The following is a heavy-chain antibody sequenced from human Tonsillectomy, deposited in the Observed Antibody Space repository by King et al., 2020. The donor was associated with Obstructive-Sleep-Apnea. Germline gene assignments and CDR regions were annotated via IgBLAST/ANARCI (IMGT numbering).Heavy chain of an antibody. D-gene: IGHD6-19*01. Sequence: VQLVESGGGLGQPGGSLSLSCAASGFTFSTYAMSWVRQAPGKGLEWGSVIIGSGVSPYYADSVKGRFTISRDNSKNTLYLQMNSLRAEDTAVYYCAKDRGWYRLPFDYWGQGTLVTVSS. V-gene: IGHV3-23*04. CDR1: GFTFSTYA. CDR2: IIGSGVSP. CDR3: AKDRGWYRLPFDY. J-gene: IGHJ4*02.